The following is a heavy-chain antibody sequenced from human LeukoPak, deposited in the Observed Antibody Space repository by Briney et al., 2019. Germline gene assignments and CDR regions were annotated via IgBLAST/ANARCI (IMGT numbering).Heavy chain of an antibody. J-gene: IGHJ3*02. CDR2: ISDDGSNK. D-gene: IGHD2-2*03. Sequence: GGSLRLSCAASGCTFSSYAMHWVRQAPGKGLEWVAVISDDGSNKYYADSVKGRFTISRDNSKNTLYLQMNSLRGEDTAVYYCARVDDLDAFDMWGQGTMVTVSS. CDR1: GCTFSSYA. CDR3: ARVDDLDAFDM. V-gene: IGHV3-30*04.